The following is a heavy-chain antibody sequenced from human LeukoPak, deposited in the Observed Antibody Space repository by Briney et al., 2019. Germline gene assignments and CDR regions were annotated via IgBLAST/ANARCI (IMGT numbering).Heavy chain of an antibody. V-gene: IGHV4-4*02. D-gene: IGHD2-2*01. J-gene: IGHJ5*02. CDR3: ARDYCTSTTCPNWFDP. CDR2: IYHSGST. Sequence: SETLSLTCAVSGGSISSSYWWSWIRQPPGKGLEWIGEIYHSGSTNYNLSLKSRVTISVNKSKNQFSLKLNSVTAADTAVYYCARDYCTSTTCPNWFDPWGQGTLVTVSS. CDR1: GGSISSSYW.